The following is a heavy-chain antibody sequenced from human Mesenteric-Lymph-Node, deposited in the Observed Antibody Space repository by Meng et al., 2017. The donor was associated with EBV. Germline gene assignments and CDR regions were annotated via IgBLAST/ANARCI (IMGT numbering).Heavy chain of an antibody. Sequence: VHLWTAGAEVKKIVASVKVSCKASGYSFISYAIHWVRQAPGQGLEWVGWINVGNGNTRYSQKLQGRVSITRDTAASTAYMELSSLRSEDTGIYFCARDPYYGSGSSLDYWGQGTLVTVSS. CDR1: GYSFISYA. D-gene: IGHD3-10*01. CDR3: ARDPYYGSGSSLDY. J-gene: IGHJ4*02. V-gene: IGHV1-3*01. CDR2: INVGNGNT.